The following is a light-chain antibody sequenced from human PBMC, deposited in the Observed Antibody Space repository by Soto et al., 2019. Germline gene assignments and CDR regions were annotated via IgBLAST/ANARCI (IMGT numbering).Light chain of an antibody. CDR3: QVRDDWPT. CDR1: QSISTN. Sequence: TQSPATLSVSPGERVSLSCRASQSISTNLAWYQQKPGQAPRLLIYDASKRATGIPARFSGSGSGTDFTLTISSLEPEDFAVYFCQVRDDWPTFGQGTKLDI. V-gene: IGKV3-11*01. CDR2: DAS. J-gene: IGKJ2*01.